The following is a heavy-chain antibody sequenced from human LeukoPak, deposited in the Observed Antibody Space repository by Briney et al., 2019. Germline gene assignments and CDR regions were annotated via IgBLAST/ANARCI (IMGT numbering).Heavy chain of an antibody. CDR2: IKEDGSET. V-gene: IGHV3-7*01. D-gene: IGHD3-10*01. J-gene: IGHJ4*02. Sequence: GGSLRLSCAASGFTFSSHWMTWVRQAPGRGLEWVPNIKEDGSETFYGDSVKVRFTISRDNAENTLNLQMNNLRPEDTAMYYCARPLFGAISPGYWGQGTLVTVSS. CDR3: ARPLFGAISPGY. CDR1: GFTFSSHW.